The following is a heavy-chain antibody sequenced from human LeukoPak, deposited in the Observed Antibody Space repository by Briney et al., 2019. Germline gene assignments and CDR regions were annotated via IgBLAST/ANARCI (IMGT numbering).Heavy chain of an antibody. D-gene: IGHD3-16*01. CDR2: IGSSGYDI. CDR3: ARGASDLPFTS. CDR1: GFTFSDYY. V-gene: IGHV3-11*04. J-gene: IGHJ4*02. Sequence: PGGSLRLSCAASGFTFSDYYMSWIRQAPGKGLEWISYIGSSGYDINNADSVKGRFTISRDNGKDLLYLQMFSLGAEGPAVYFFARGASDLPFTSGGQGT.